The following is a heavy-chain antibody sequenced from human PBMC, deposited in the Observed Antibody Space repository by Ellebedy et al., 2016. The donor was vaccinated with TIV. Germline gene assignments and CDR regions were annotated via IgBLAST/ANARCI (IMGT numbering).Heavy chain of an antibody. J-gene: IGHJ3*02. CDR3: ATDGSYGDYLSPTHAFVI. CDR1: RFTFSSYW. Sequence: GGSLRLSCAASRFTFSSYWMSWVRQAPGKGLEWVANINQDAGEKYYVDSVTGRFTISRDKAKNSLYLQMNSLRVEDTAVYYCATDGSYGDYLSPTHAFVIWGQGTMVTVSS. CDR2: INQDAGEK. D-gene: IGHD4-17*01. V-gene: IGHV3-7*01.